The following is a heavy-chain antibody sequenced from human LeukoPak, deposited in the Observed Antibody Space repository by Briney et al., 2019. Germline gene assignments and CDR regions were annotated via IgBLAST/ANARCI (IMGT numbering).Heavy chain of an antibody. Sequence: GASVKLSCTASGYTFTGYYIHWVRQAPGQGLEWMGWINPNSDGTNYAQKFQGRVTMTRDTSISTSYMELSRLTSDDTAVYYCARDWGDIVATYQLYYLDYWGQGTLVTVSS. CDR1: GYTFTGYY. CDR2: INPNSDGT. D-gene: IGHD5-12*01. CDR3: ARDWGDIVATYQLYYLDY. J-gene: IGHJ4*02. V-gene: IGHV1-2*02.